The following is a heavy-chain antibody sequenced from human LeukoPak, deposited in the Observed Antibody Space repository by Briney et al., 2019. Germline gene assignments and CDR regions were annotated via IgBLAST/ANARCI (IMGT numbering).Heavy chain of an antibody. CDR3: AREYSGYDSDYFYYYMDV. V-gene: IGHV4-38-2*02. CDR2: TYHSGST. D-gene: IGHD5-12*01. CDR1: GYSISSGYY. Sequence: PSETLSLTCTVSGYSISSGYYWAWIRQPPGKALEWIGNTYHSGSTNYNPSLKSRVTISLDTSKNQFSLKLSSVTAADTAVYFCAREYSGYDSDYFYYYMDVWGKGTPVTVSS. J-gene: IGHJ6*03.